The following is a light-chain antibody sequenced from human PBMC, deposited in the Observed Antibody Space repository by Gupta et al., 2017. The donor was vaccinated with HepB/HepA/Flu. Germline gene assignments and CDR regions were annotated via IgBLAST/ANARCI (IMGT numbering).Light chain of an antibody. Sequence: EVVLTQSPDTLSLSPGESATLSCRASQSVSGTSLTWYQQKPGQAPRLLLYGASSRPAGIPARFTGSGSGTDFTLTISRLEPEDFAVFYCQQKETFGQGTKLEI. CDR2: GAS. CDR1: QSVSGTS. V-gene: IGKV3-20*01. CDR3: QQKET. J-gene: IGKJ2*01.